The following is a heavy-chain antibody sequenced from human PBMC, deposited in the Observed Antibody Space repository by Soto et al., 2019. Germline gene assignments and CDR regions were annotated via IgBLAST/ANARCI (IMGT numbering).Heavy chain of an antibody. D-gene: IGHD3-22*01. CDR1: GFTFSSYA. CDR3: ATRNYFDSSGFYYMFYFDY. CDR2: IRGSGGST. J-gene: IGHJ4*02. Sequence: PGGSLRLSCAASGFTFSSYAMSWVRQAPGTGLEWVSTIRGSGGSTYSADSVKGRFTISRDNSRNTLYLQMNSLRAEDTALYYCATRNYFDSSGFYYMFYFDYWGQGALVTVSS. V-gene: IGHV3-23*01.